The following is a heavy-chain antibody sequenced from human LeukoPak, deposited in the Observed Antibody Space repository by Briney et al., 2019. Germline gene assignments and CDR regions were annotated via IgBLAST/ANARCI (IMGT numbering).Heavy chain of an antibody. CDR3: AKDVGSGSYYSPGGAFDI. CDR1: GFTFSSYS. V-gene: IGHV3-21*04. Sequence: GGSLRLSCAASGFTFSSYSMNWVRQAPGKGLEWVSSISSSSSYIYYADSVKGRFTISRDNAKNSLYLQMNSLRAEDTALYYCAKDVGSGSYYSPGGAFDIWGQGTMVTVSS. J-gene: IGHJ3*02. D-gene: IGHD3-10*01. CDR2: ISSSSSYI.